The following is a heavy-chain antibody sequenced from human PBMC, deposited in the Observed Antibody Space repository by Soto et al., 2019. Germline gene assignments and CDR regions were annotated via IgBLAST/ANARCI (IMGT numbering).Heavy chain of an antibody. Sequence: PGGSLRLSCAASGFTFRSYAMHWVRQAPGKGLEWVAVISYDGSNKYYADSVKGRFTISRDNSKNTLYLQMNSLRAEDTAVYYCATARGYSSSSSMDYWGQGTLVTV. CDR1: GFTFRSYA. CDR2: ISYDGSNK. J-gene: IGHJ4*02. D-gene: IGHD6-19*01. CDR3: ATARGYSSSSSMDY. V-gene: IGHV3-30-3*01.